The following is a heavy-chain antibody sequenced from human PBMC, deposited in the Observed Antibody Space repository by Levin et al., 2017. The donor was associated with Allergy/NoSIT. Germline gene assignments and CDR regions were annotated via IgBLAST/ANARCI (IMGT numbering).Heavy chain of an antibody. CDR3: ARDYSWSSDS. D-gene: IGHD2-8*02. J-gene: IGHJ4*02. CDR2: IRHNSEII. CDR1: GFTFSSYS. Sequence: PGESLKISCAASGFTFSSYSMNWVRQAPGKGLEWISYIRHNSEIISYADSVKGRFTISRDNAKNSLYLQMNSPRVADTAVYYCARDYSWSSDSWGQGTLVTVSS. V-gene: IGHV3-48*04.